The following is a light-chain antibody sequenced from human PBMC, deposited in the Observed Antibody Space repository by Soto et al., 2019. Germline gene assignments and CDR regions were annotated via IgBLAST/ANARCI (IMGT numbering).Light chain of an antibody. Sequence: DIQMTQSPSSLSASVGDTVTITCRASQSVGTPLSWLQQTPDKAPNLLLYDADVLMSVVPRRFSGRGAGTDFSLTISSLQHEDIAVYSCQQAFSSPYTFGQGTQVEIK. J-gene: IGKJ2*01. V-gene: IGKV1-39*01. CDR1: QSVGTP. CDR2: DAD. CDR3: QQAFSSPYT.